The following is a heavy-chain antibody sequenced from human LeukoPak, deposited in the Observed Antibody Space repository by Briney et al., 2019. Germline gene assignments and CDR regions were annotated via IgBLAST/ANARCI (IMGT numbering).Heavy chain of an antibody. CDR2: ISYDGSNK. D-gene: IGHD7-27*01. V-gene: IGHV3-30-3*01. Sequence: PGGSLRLSCAASGFTFSSYAMHWVRQAPGKGLEWVAVISYDGSNKYYADSVKGRFTISRDNSKNTLYLQMNSLRAEDTAVYYCARGYWGPHDPVGHWGQGTLVTVSS. CDR3: ARGYWGPHDPVGH. J-gene: IGHJ4*02. CDR1: GFTFSSYA.